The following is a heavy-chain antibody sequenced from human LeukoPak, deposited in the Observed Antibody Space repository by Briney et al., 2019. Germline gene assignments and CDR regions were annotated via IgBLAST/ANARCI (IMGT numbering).Heavy chain of an antibody. D-gene: IGHD6-19*01. CDR3: ARGGFGRLVQAEAGY. Sequence: GGSLRLSCAASGFTFSSYGMHWVRQAPGKGLEWVAVIWYDGSNKYYADSVKGRFTISRDNSRNTLYLQMNSLRAEDTAVYYCARGGFGRLVQAEAGYWGQGTLVTVSS. CDR1: GFTFSSYG. CDR2: IWYDGSNK. V-gene: IGHV3-33*01. J-gene: IGHJ4*02.